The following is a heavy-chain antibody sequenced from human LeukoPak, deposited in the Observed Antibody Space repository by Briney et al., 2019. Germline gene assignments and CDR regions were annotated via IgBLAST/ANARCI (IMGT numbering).Heavy chain of an antibody. Sequence: LSLTWAVYGGSFSGYYWSWIRQAPGKGREWVAYIISGSSSLYYTDSVKGRFTISRDNAKNSMYLQMNSLRAEDTAVYYCASLGGAYGGRLDYWGQGTLVTVSS. CDR1: GGSFSGYY. D-gene: IGHD4-23*01. CDR3: ASLGGAYGGRLDY. CDR2: IISGSSSL. V-gene: IGHV3-11*04. J-gene: IGHJ4*02.